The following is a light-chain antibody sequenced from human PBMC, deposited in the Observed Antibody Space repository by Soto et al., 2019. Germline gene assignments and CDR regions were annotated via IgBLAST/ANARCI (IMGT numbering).Light chain of an antibody. CDR3: QRFGTSPLYT. V-gene: IGKV3-20*01. CDR2: GAS. J-gene: IGKJ2*01. CDR1: QTFGSTY. Sequence: SVLTQSQGTLSLSPGERVTLACGASQTFGSTYLAWYQQRPGQSPRLLIYGASRRASGIPDRFRGSGSGTDFTLTISRLEPEDFAVYYCQRFGTSPLYTFGQGTKVDIK.